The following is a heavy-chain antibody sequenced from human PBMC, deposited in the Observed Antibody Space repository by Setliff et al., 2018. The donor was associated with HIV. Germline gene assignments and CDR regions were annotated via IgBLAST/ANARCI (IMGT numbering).Heavy chain of an antibody. J-gene: IGHJ6*03. D-gene: IGHD2-15*01. Sequence: SETLSLTCTVSGGSFSSYHWSWIRHRAGKGLEWIGHIYASGSTNYNPSLKSRVTMSLDTSKKHFSLNLKSVTAADTAVYYCALTGHRLLRGYMDVWGKGTTVTVSS. CDR2: IYASGST. V-gene: IGHV4-4*07. CDR3: ALTGHRLLRGYMDV. CDR1: GGSFSSYH.